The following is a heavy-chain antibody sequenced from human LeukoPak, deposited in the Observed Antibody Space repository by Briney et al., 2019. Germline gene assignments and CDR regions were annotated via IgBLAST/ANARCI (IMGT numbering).Heavy chain of an antibody. D-gene: IGHD6-19*01. J-gene: IGHJ4*02. V-gene: IGHV3-23*01. CDR2: ISGSGVTT. CDR3: AKDPPKRYSSGWSGYYFDY. CDR1: GFTVSSNY. Sequence: GGSLRLSCAASGFTVSSNYMSWVRQAPGKGLEWVSAISGSGVTTYYADSVKGRFTISRDNSKHTLYLQMNSLRAEDTAVYYCAKDPPKRYSSGWSGYYFDYWGQGTLVTVSS.